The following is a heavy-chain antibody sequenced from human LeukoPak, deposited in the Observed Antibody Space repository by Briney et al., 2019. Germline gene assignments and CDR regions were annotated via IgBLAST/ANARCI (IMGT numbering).Heavy chain of an antibody. J-gene: IGHJ4*02. D-gene: IGHD3-9*01. CDR2: IYYTGST. CDR1: GGSISGYY. V-gene: IGHV4-59*01. Sequence: SETLSLTCTVSGGSISGYYWTWVRQPPGKGLEWIGYIYYTGSTNYNPSLKSRVTISVDTSKNQFSLKLSSVTAADTAVYYCARGVLTGYYFFDYWGQGTLVTVPS. CDR3: ARGVLTGYYFFDY.